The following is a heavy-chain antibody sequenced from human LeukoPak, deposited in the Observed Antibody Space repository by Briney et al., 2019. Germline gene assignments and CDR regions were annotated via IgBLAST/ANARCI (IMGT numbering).Heavy chain of an antibody. CDR1: GGSFSDYF. CDR3: VTYYYGSSAPKRNY. CDR2: ISHSGST. V-gene: IGHV4-34*01. D-gene: IGHD3-22*01. J-gene: IGHJ4*02. Sequence: KSSETLSLTCAVYGGSFSDYFWSWIRQPPGKGLEWIGEISHSGSTTYNPSLRSRVTISGDTSKKQFSLKLSSVTAAATAVYYCVTYYYGSSAPKRNYWGQGILVTVSS.